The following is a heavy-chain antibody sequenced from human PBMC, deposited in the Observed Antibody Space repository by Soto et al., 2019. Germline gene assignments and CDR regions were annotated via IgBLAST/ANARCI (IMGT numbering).Heavy chain of an antibody. V-gene: IGHV3-30*03. CDR2: ISFDGRNT. J-gene: IGHJ4*02. D-gene: IGHD4-17*01. CDR1: GFTFNNYG. Sequence: GGSLRLSCAASGFTFNNYGMHWVRQAPGKGLEWVVVISFDGRNTVYADSVKGRFTISRDNAKNTLYLQMNSLRAEDTAVYYCARDIYGDYVDYFDYWGQGTLVTVSS. CDR3: ARDIYGDYVDYFDY.